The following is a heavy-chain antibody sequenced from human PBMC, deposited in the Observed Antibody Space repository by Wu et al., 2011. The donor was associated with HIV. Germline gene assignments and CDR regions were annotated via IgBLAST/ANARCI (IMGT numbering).Heavy chain of an antibody. CDR2: ISTYSGNT. CDR3: ARDDSSGWPEGFDY. J-gene: IGHJ4*02. V-gene: IGHV1-18*01. Sequence: QVQLVQSGDEVKKPGASVKVSCKASGYTFSTSGVSWVRQAPGQGLEWMGWISTYSGNTKYSQRLQGRVTMTTDTSTSTAYMELRSLRSDDTAVYYCARDDSSGWPEGFDYWGQGTLVTVSS. D-gene: IGHD6-19*01. CDR1: GYTFSTSG.